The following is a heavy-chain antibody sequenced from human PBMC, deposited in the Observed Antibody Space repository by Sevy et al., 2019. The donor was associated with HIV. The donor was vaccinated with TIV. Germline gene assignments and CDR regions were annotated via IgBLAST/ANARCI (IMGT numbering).Heavy chain of an antibody. D-gene: IGHD2-15*01. V-gene: IGHV1-18*01. CDR3: AIDVALPYIVLVVDASLAPYNL. CDR1: GYTFTRYG. Sequence: ASVKVSCKASGYTFTRYGITWVRQAPGQGLEWMGWISGYRGNTNYAQKFQGRVTMTTDTSTSTAYMVLRGQRTDETDLYYSAIDVALPYIVLVVDASLAPYNLWGQGTMVTVSS. CDR2: ISGYRGNT. J-gene: IGHJ4*02.